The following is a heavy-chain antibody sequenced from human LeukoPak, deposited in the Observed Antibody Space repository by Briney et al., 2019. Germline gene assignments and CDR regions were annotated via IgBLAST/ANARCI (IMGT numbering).Heavy chain of an antibody. J-gene: IGHJ6*03. CDR1: GGSISSHY. V-gene: IGHV4-59*11. Sequence: PSETLSLTCTVSGGSISSHYWSWIRQPPGKGLEWIGYIYYSGSTNYNPSLKSRVTISVDTSKNQFSLKLSSVTAADTAVYYCARDIAARPSKIPKYYYYMDVWGKGTTVTVSS. CDR2: IYYSGST. D-gene: IGHD6-6*01. CDR3: ARDIAARPSKIPKYYYYMDV.